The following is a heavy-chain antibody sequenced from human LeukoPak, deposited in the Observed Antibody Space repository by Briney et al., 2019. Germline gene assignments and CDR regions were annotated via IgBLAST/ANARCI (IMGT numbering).Heavy chain of an antibody. CDR2: IYHSVST. J-gene: IGHJ3*02. CDR3: AKILIVATTHDAFDI. D-gene: IGHD5-12*01. Sequence: SQTLSLTCTVSGGSISSGGYYWSWIRQPPGRGLEWIGFIYHSVSTFYNPSLKSRITISVDRAKNQFSLKLSSVTAADTAVYYCAKILIVATTHDAFDIWGQGTMVTVSS. V-gene: IGHV4-30-2*01. CDR1: GGSISSGGYY.